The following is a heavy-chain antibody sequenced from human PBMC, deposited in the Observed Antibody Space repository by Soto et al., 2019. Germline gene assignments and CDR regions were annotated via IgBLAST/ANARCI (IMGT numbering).Heavy chain of an antibody. V-gene: IGHV4-30-4*08. J-gene: IGHJ5*01. CDR3: AADRSAQPRPAVTPGWFES. Sequence: NPSETLSLPCTPSGDSIRDGEYYWAWIRQRPGQGLEWMAYIYFTAKANNNPSLENRLTMSVDTSRRQLYLRLTSVTDEDTALYFCAADRSAQPRPAVTPGWFESLCQVITVAVCS. CDR1: GDSIRDGEYY. D-gene: IGHD2-2*01. CDR2: IYFTAKA.